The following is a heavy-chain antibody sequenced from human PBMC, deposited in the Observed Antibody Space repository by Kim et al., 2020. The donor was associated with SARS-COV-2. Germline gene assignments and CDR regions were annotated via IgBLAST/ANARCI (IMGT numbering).Heavy chain of an antibody. CDR2: ISCDGSNI. CDR3: ARDEGIGWVPLGFDY. CDR1: GFTFSSYG. J-gene: IGHJ4*02. V-gene: IGHV3-30*03. Sequence: GGSLRLSCAASGFTFSSYGMHWVRQAPGKGLEWVAGISCDGSNIDYADSVKGRFTISRDNAKNTLYLQMNSLRAEDTAVYYCARDEGIGWVPLGFDYWGQGTMVTVSS. D-gene: IGHD1-26*01.